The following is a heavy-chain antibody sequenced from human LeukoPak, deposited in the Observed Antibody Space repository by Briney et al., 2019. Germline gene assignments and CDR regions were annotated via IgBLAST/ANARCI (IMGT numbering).Heavy chain of an antibody. CDR3: AKTPVRRFPLYFDY. CDR2: ISGSGGST. CDR1: GFTFDDYG. Sequence: GGSLRLSCAASGFTFDDYGMSWVRQAPGKGLEWVSGISGSGGSTDYADSLKGRFTISRDNSKNTLYLQMNSLRAEDTAVYYCAKTPVRRFPLYFDYWGQGTLVTVSS. J-gene: IGHJ4*02. V-gene: IGHV3-23*01. D-gene: IGHD3-3*01.